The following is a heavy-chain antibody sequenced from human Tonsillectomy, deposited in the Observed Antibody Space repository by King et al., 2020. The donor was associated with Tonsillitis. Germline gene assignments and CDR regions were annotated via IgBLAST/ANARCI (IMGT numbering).Heavy chain of an antibody. CDR3: ARDLVAGWELFDY. D-gene: IGHD1-26*01. V-gene: IGHV1-2*02. CDR1: GYTFTGYY. J-gene: IGHJ4*02. CDR2: INPNSGGT. Sequence: QLVQSGAEVKKPGASVKVSCKASGYTFTGYYMHWVRQAPGQGLEWMGWINPNSGGTNYAQKFQGRVTMTRDTSISTAYMELSRLRSDDTDVYYCARDLVAGWELFDYWGQGTLVTVSS.